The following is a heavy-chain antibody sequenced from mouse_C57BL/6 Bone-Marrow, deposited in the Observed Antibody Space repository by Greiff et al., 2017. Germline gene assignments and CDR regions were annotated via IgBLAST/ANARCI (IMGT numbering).Heavy chain of an antibody. V-gene: IGHV1-39*01. J-gene: IGHJ4*01. CDR1: GYSFTDYN. CDR3: ARSYRYGYSYAMDY. Sequence: VQLQQSGPELVKPGASVKISCKASGYSFTDYNMNWVKQSNGKSLEWIGVINPNYGTTSYNQKFKGKATLTVDQSSSTADMQLNSLTSEDSAVYYCARSYRYGYSYAMDYWGQGTAVTVSS. D-gene: IGHD2-2*01. CDR2: INPNYGTT.